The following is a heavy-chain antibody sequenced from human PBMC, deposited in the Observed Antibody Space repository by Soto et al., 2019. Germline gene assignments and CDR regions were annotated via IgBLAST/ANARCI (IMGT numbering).Heavy chain of an antibody. CDR3: ASSRPGRTGTTYAFDI. V-gene: IGHV3-21*01. CDR1: GFTFSTYS. Sequence: GSLRLSCAASGFTFSTYSMNWVRQAPGKGLEWVSSISGSSTYIYYADSVKGRFTISRDNAKNSLYLQMNSLRADDTAVYNCASSRPGRTGTTYAFDIWGQGTMVTVS. CDR2: ISGSSTYI. D-gene: IGHD1-7*01. J-gene: IGHJ3*02.